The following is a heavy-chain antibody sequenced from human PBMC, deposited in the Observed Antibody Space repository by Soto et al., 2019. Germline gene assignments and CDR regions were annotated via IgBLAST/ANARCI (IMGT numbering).Heavy chain of an antibody. J-gene: IGHJ4*02. CDR1: VGSISSYY. CDR3: ARSDGSLDY. CDR2: IYYSGST. V-gene: IGHV4-59*01. D-gene: IGHD6-19*01. Sequence: PSSTLSLSCTVSVGSISSYYWSWIRQPPGKGLEWIGYIYYSGSTNYNPSLKSRVTISVDTSKNQFSLKLNSVTAADTAVYYCARSDGSLDYWGKGTLVTVSS.